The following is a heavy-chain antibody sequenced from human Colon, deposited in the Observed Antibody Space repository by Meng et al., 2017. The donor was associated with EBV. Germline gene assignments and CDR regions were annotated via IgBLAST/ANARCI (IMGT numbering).Heavy chain of an antibody. J-gene: IGHJ4*02. CDR1: GGSLSSGRNY. Sequence: QGRRQGSGPGLVKPSGTLSLPCAVSGGSLSSGRNYWAWIRQSPEKRLEWIGTIYYSGTTYYNPSLNSRVTISVDTSKNFYSLRLNSVTAADTAVYYCVRLAGSPGYYFDHWGPGALVTVSS. V-gene: IGHV4-39*01. CDR2: IYYSGTT. D-gene: IGHD3-10*01. CDR3: VRLAGSPGYYFDH.